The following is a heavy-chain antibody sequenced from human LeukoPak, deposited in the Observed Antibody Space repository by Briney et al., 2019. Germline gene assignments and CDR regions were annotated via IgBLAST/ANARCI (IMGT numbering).Heavy chain of an antibody. Sequence: PGGSLRLSCAASGFTFSGSAMHWVRQASGKGLEWVGRIRSKANSYATAYAATVKGRFTISRDDSKNTAYLQMNSLKTEDTAVYYCTSDYYDSSGYELDYWGQGTLVTVSS. V-gene: IGHV3-73*01. CDR2: IRSKANSYAT. CDR1: GFTFSGSA. J-gene: IGHJ4*02. D-gene: IGHD3-22*01. CDR3: TSDYYDSSGYELDY.